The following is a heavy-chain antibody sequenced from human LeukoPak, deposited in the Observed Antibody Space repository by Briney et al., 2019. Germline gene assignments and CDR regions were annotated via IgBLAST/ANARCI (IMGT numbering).Heavy chain of an antibody. J-gene: IGHJ4*02. Sequence: SETLSLTCAVYGGSFSGYYWSWIRQPPGKGLEWIGEINHSGSTNYNPSLKSRVTISVDTSNNQFSLNLNSVTAADTAVYYCARGQFQRDFWGQGSLVTVSS. CDR1: GGSFSGYY. CDR3: ARGQFQRDF. CDR2: INHSGST. V-gene: IGHV4-34*01.